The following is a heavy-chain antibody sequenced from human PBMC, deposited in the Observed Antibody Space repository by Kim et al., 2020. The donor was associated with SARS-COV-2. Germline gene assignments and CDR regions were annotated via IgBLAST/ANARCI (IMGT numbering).Heavy chain of an antibody. CDR2: IDTSTGTT. CDR3: ARDHCTNTSCFYS. CDR1: GYSFTNHA. D-gene: IGHD2-8*01. V-gene: IGHV7-4-1*02. J-gene: IGHJ5*01. Sequence: ASVKVSCRGSGYSFTNHAINWVRQAPGQGLEWMGWIDTSTGTTTYAQGFTGRFVFSLDTSVTTAYLQITSLKTEDTALYFCARDHCTNTSCFYSWVQGTL.